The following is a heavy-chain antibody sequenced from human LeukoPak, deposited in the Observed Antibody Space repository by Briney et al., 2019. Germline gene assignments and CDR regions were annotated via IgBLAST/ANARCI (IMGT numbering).Heavy chain of an antibody. D-gene: IGHD3-10*01. CDR3: ARTIRGY. CDR2: IKEDGSEK. CDR1: GFTFSNYW. V-gene: IGHV3-7*01. J-gene: IGHJ4*02. Sequence: GGSLRLSCATCGFTFSNYWMSWVRQAPGKGLEWVANIKEDGSEKYYVDSVKGRFTISRDNAKNSLYLQMNSLRAEDTAVYYCARTIRGYWGQGTLVTVSS.